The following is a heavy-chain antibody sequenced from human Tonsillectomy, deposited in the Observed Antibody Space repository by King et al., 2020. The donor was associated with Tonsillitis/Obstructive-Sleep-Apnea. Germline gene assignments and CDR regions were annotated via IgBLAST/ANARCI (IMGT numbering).Heavy chain of an antibody. Sequence: QLQLQESGPGLVKPSETLSLTCTVSGDSISSSTYYWGWIRQPPGKGLEWIGSFYSSGSTYYNPSLKSRVTISVDSSKNHFSLQLTSVTAADTAVYFCATVTRGLAYWGQGTLVTVSS. CDR1: GDSISSSTYY. V-gene: IGHV4-39*02. J-gene: IGHJ4*02. CDR2: FYSSGST. D-gene: IGHD4-17*01. CDR3: ATVTRGLAY.